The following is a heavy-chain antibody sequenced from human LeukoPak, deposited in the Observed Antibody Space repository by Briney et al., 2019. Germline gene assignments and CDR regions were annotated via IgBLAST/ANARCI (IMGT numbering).Heavy chain of an antibody. CDR2: ISYSGST. Sequence: SETLSLTCTVSGGSVNSGDYYWSWIRQPPGKGLEWIGYISYSGSTNYNPSLKSRVTISVDTSKNQFSLRLSSVTAPDTAVYYCARIDRNAFDIWGQGTMVTVSS. D-gene: IGHD3-9*01. V-gene: IGHV4-61*08. J-gene: IGHJ3*02. CDR1: GGSVNSGDYY. CDR3: ARIDRNAFDI.